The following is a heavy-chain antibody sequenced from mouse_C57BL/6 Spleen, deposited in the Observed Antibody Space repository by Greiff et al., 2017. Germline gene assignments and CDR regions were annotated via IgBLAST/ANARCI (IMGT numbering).Heavy chain of an antibody. CDR1: GYTFTEYS. D-gene: IGHD3-1*01. V-gene: IGHV1-62-2*01. CDR2: FNPGSGSI. CDR3: ARQEGGATGFDY. J-gene: IGHJ2*01. Sequence: VQLVESGAELVKPGASVKLSCKASGYTFTEYSIHWVKQRSGQGLAWIGWFNPGSGSIKYNEKFKDKATLTADKSSSTVYMELSRLTSEDSAVYFWARQEGGATGFDYWGQGTTLTVSS.